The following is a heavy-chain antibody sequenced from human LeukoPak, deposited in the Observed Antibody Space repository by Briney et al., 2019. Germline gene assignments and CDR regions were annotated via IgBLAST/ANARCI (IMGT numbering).Heavy chain of an antibody. CDR3: ARSLGFDY. D-gene: IGHD3-16*02. Sequence: SRDNAKNSLYLQMNSLRAEDTAVYYCARSLGFDYWGQGTLVTVSS. V-gene: IGHV3-11*06. J-gene: IGHJ4*02.